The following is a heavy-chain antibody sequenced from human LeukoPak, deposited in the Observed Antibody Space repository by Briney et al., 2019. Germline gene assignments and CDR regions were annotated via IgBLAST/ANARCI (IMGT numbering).Heavy chain of an antibody. CDR1: GGSISSGSYY. CDR2: IYASGST. J-gene: IGHJ4*02. CDR3: ARVGRYYDSSGYSKRYYFDY. Sequence: SETLSLTRTVSGGSISSGSYYWSWIRQPAGKGLEWIGRIYASGSTNYNPSLKSRVTISVDTSKNQFSLKLSSVTAADTAVYYCARVGRYYDSSGYSKRYYFDYWGQGTLVTVSS. V-gene: IGHV4-61*02. D-gene: IGHD3-22*01.